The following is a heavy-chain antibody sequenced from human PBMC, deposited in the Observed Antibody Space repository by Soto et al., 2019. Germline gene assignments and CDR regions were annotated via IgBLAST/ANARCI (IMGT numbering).Heavy chain of an antibody. J-gene: IGHJ6*02. CDR3: ARDRSAMAPYYNGMDV. V-gene: IGHV4-59*01. D-gene: IGHD5-18*01. CDR2: IYYSGTT. CDR1: GGSLSNYF. Sequence: PSETLSLTCTVSGGSLSNYFWSWIRQPPGRGLEWIANIYYSGTTNYNPSLSSRVTISIDTSKSQFSLRLSSVTAADTAVYYCARDRSAMAPYYNGMDVWGQGTTVTVS.